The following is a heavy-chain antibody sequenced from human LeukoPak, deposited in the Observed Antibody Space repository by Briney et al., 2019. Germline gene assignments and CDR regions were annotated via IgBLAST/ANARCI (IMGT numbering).Heavy chain of an antibody. J-gene: IGHJ4*02. CDR2: IYYSGST. V-gene: IGHV4-39*01. CDR3: ARTHLDYHRGYYFDY. Sequence: SETLSLTCTVSGGSISSSSYYWGWIRQPPGKGLEWIGSIYYSGSTYYNPSLKSRVTISVDTSKNQFSLKLSSVTAADTAVYYCARTHLDYHRGYYFDYWGQGTLVTVSS. D-gene: IGHD3-16*01. CDR1: GGSISSSSYY.